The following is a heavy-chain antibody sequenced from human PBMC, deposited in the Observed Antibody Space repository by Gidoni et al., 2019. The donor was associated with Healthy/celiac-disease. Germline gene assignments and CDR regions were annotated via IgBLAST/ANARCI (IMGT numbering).Heavy chain of an antibody. CDR1: GGSISSYY. CDR3: ARAKLPVSKLPFQWLDGGYFNY. D-gene: IGHD6-19*01. Sequence: PRLVKPSETLSLTCTVSGGSISSYYWSWIRQPPGQGLAWIVYIYYSGSTNYNPSLKSRVTISVDTSKNQFSLKLISVTAADTAVYYCARAKLPVSKLPFQWLDGGYFNYWGQGTLVTVSS. V-gene: IGHV4-59*01. J-gene: IGHJ4*02. CDR2: IYYSGST.